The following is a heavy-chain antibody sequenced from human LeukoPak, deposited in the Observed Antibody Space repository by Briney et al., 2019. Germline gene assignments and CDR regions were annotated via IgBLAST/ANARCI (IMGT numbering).Heavy chain of an antibody. CDR2: ISSSSSYI. CDR3: ARVGYDILTGYYRGLFDY. CDR1: GFTFSSYS. D-gene: IGHD3-9*01. V-gene: IGHV3-21*01. J-gene: IGHJ4*02. Sequence: PGGSLRLSCATSGFTFSSYSMNWVRQAPGKGLEWVSSISSSSSYIYYADSVKGRFTISRDNAKNSLYLQMNGLRAEDTAVYYCARVGYDILTGYYRGLFDYWGQGTLVTVSS.